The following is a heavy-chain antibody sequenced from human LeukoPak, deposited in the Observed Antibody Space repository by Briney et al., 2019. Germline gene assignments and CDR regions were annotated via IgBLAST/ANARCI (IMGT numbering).Heavy chain of an antibody. J-gene: IGHJ4*02. CDR3: ARGATGSAYSPPNS. V-gene: IGHV4-59*01. Sequence: PSETLSPTCTVSGGSLSSYFGNWVREPPGKGLEWIGSIPQSGSPNYNPSLKSRVAISIDTSKNQYSLNLSSVTAADTAVYYCARGATGSAYSPPNSWGQGTLVTVSS. CDR2: IPQSGSP. CDR1: GGSLSSYF. D-gene: IGHD3-22*01.